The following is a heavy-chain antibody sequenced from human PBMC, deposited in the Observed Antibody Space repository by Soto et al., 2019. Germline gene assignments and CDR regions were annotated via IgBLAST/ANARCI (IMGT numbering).Heavy chain of an antibody. V-gene: IGHV3-30-3*01. Sequence: PGGSLRLSCAASGFTFSSYAMHWVRQAPGKGLEWVAVISYDGSNKYYADSVKGRFTISRDNSKNTLYLQMNSLRAEDTAVYYCARVPIRPPPSYYYDSSGYYYRPSGDEGNHKDYWGQGTLVTVSS. CDR2: ISYDGSNK. CDR3: ARVPIRPPPSYYYDSSGYYYRPSGDEGNHKDY. J-gene: IGHJ4*02. D-gene: IGHD3-22*01. CDR1: GFTFSSYA.